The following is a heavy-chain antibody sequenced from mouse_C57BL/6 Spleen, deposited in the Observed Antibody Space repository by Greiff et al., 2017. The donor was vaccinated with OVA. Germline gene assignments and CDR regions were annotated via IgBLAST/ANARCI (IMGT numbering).Heavy chain of an antibody. CDR3: ARGSNYEDYAMDY. CDR1: GYTFTDYY. D-gene: IGHD2-5*01. V-gene: IGHV1-19*01. J-gene: IGHJ4*01. CDR2: INPYNGGT. Sequence: VQLQQSGPVLVKPGASVKMSCKASGYTFTDYYMNWVKQSHGKSLEWIGVINPYNGGTSYNQKFKGKATLTVDKSSSTAYMELNSLTSEDSAVYYSARGSNYEDYAMDYWGQGTSVTVSS.